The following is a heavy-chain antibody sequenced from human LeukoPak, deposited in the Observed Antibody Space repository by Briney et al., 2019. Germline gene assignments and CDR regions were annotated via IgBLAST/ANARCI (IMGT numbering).Heavy chain of an antibody. Sequence: ASVKVSCKASGYTFTSYYMHCLRLAPGQGLERMGIIDPSGGYTTDAPKCQDRVTMTRDTSTSTVYMELKSLRSEDTAVYYCARGGDIVLMVYAIESLENWFDPWGQGTLVTVSS. D-gene: IGHD2-8*01. CDR1: GYTFTSYY. CDR2: IDPSGGYT. CDR3: ARGGDIVLMVYAIESLENWFDP. V-gene: IGHV1-46*01. J-gene: IGHJ5*02.